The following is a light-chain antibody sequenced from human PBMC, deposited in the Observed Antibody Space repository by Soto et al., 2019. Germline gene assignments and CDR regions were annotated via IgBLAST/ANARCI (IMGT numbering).Light chain of an antibody. CDR3: QQYNSYPWT. J-gene: IGKJ1*01. CDR1: ESVSSW. V-gene: IGKV1-5*03. Sequence: DIQMTQSPSSLSASVGDRVTITCRASESVSSWLAWYQQKPGNAPKLLIYKASTLQRGVPSRFSGSGSGTEFTLTISGLQPDDFATYYCQQYNSYPWTFGQGTKVEIK. CDR2: KAS.